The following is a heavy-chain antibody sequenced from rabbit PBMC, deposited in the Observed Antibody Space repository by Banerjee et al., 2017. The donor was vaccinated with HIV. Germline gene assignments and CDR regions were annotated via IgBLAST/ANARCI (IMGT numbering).Heavy chain of an antibody. V-gene: IGHV1S45*01. Sequence: QEQLEESGGDLVKPEGSLTLTCTASGFSFSSDYWICWVRQAPGKGLEWIACINTSSGNTVYATWAKGRFTISKTSWTTVTLQMTSLTAADTATYFCARERAHSFGLWGPGTLVTVS. D-gene: IGHD3-3*01. CDR3: ARERAHSFGL. J-gene: IGHJ4*01. CDR1: GFSFSSDYW. CDR2: INTSSGNT.